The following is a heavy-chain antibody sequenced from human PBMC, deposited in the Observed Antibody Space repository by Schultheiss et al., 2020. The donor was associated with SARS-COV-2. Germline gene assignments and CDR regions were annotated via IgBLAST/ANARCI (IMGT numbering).Heavy chain of an antibody. CDR1: GFTFSSYA. D-gene: IGHD3-3*01. J-gene: IGHJ3*02. V-gene: IGHV3-21*01. CDR3: ATGITIFGVVIIGGRDADAFDI. Sequence: GGSLRLSCAASGFTFSSYAMSWVRQAPGKGLEWVSSISSTGTYIYYAESVKGRFTTSRDNTKNSLYLQMNSLEAEDTAVYYCATGITIFGVVIIGGRDADAFDIWGQGTMVTVSS. CDR2: ISSTGTYI.